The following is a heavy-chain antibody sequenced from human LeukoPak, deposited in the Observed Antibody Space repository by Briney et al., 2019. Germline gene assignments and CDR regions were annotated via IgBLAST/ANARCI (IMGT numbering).Heavy chain of an antibody. CDR3: ARDLRGEYYDFWSGINYYYYYMDV. V-gene: IGHV4-59*01. CDR1: GGSISSYY. D-gene: IGHD3-3*01. J-gene: IGHJ6*03. Sequence: SETLSLTCTVSGGSISSYYWSWIRQPPGKGLEWIGYIYYSGSTNSNPSLKSRVTISVDTSKNQFSLKLSSVTAADTAVYYCARDLRGEYYDFWSGINYYYYYMDVWGKGTTVTVSS. CDR2: IYYSGST.